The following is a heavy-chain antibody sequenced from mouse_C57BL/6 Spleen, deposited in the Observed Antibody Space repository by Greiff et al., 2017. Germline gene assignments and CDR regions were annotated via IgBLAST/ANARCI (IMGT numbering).Heavy chain of an antibody. V-gene: IGHV1-69*01. Sequence: QVQLQPPGAELVMPGASVKLSCKASGYTFTSYWMHWVKQRPGQGLEWIGEIDPSDSYTNYNQTFKGKSTLTVDESSSTAYMQLSSLTSEDSAVYYCARRGYYGSSGFDYWGQGTTLTVSS. CDR1: GYTFTSYW. CDR3: ARRGYYGSSGFDY. J-gene: IGHJ2*01. CDR2: IDPSDSYT. D-gene: IGHD1-1*01.